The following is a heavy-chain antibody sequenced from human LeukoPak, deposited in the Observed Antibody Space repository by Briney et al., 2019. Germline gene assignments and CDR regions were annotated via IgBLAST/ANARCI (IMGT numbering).Heavy chain of an antibody. CDR3: ARKVGGAVAAPFDY. V-gene: IGHV3-66*01. CDR1: GFTVSSNY. CDR2: IYSGGST. D-gene: IGHD6-19*01. Sequence: GGSLRLSCAASGFTVSSNYMNWVRQAPGKGLEWVSVIYSGGSTYYADSVKGRFTISRDNAKNPLYLQMNSLRAEDTAVYYCARKVGGAVAAPFDYWGQGTLVTVSS. J-gene: IGHJ4*02.